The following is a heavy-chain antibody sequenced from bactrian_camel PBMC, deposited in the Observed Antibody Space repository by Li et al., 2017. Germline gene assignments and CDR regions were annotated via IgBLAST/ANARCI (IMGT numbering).Heavy chain of an antibody. CDR1: GHTRGSNC. CDR2: IYNTGGIEAFYGGGDKT. Sequence: HVQLVESGGGSVQAGGSLRLSCVVSGHTRGSNCVGWFRLPPGRAPAEREGIAAIYNTGGIEAFYGGGDKTWYHDSVKGRFTISQDNAKMTLYLQMNSLKPEDTAMYYCGADFPCLTSIAYGLAGNFRSWGQGTQVTVS. CDR3: GADFPCLTSIAYGLAGNFRS. J-gene: IGHJ6*01. V-gene: IGHV3S45*01. D-gene: IGHD1*01.